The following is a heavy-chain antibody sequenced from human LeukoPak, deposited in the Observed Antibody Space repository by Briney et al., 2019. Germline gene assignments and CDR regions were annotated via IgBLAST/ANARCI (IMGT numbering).Heavy chain of an antibody. CDR2: FDPEDGET. CDR3: ALISYCTTITCYFLDY. D-gene: IGHD2-8*01. CDR1: GYTLTELS. Sequence: ASVKVSCKVSGYTLTELSMHWVRQAPGKGLEWMGGFDPEDGETIYAQKFQGRVTMTEDTSTDTAYMELSSLRSEDTAVYYCALISYCTTITCYFLDYWGQGTLVTVSS. V-gene: IGHV1-24*01. J-gene: IGHJ4*02.